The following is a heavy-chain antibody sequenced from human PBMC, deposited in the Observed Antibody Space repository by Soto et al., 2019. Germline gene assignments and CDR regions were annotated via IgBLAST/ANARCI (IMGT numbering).Heavy chain of an antibody. Sequence: SETLSLTCAVSGGSISSGGYSWSWIRQPPGKGLEWIGYIYHSGSTYYNPSLKSRVTISVDRSKNTLFLQMDTLRAEDTAVYFCAKGSSGYRPYYFDHWGQGTLVTVSS. D-gene: IGHD3-22*01. CDR1: GGSISSGGYS. J-gene: IGHJ4*02. V-gene: IGHV4-30-2*01. CDR2: IYHSGST. CDR3: AKGSSGYRPYYFDH.